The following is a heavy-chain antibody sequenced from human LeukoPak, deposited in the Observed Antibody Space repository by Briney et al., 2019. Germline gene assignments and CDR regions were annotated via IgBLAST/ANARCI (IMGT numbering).Heavy chain of an antibody. Sequence: PSETLSLTCAVSGGSISSGDYYWSWIRQPPGKGLEWIGYIYYSGSTYYNPSLKSRVTISVDTSKNQFSLKLSSVTAAGTAVYYCARNVCSGGSCSFDYWGQGTLVTVSS. CDR1: GGSISSGDYY. J-gene: IGHJ4*02. CDR3: ARNVCSGGSCSFDY. D-gene: IGHD2-15*01. CDR2: IYYSGST. V-gene: IGHV4-30-4*01.